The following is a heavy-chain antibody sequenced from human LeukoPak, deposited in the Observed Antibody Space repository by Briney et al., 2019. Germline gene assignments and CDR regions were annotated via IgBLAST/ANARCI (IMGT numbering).Heavy chain of an antibody. CDR3: ATGVRGYNSALDY. Sequence: PGGSLRLSCAASGFTFSNYYMNWVRQAPGKGLEWVSSISSGSSYIYYADSLKGRFTISRDNAQNSLYLQMNSLRAEDTAVYYCATGVRGYNSALDYWGQGTLVTVSS. CDR2: ISSGSSYI. V-gene: IGHV3-21*01. CDR1: GFTFSNYY. D-gene: IGHD6-19*01. J-gene: IGHJ4*02.